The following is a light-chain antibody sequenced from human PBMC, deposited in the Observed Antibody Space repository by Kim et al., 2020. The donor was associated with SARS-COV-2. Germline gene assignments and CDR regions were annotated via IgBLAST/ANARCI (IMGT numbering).Light chain of an antibody. CDR3: QQHDNLPIT. V-gene: IGKV1-33*01. J-gene: IGKJ5*01. CDR2: DDS. CDR1: EDINSF. Sequence: ASVGTRVTITCQASEDINSFINWYQQTPGKAPKLLMYDDSNLETGVPSRFSGSGSGTHFTFTISSLQPEDIATYYCQQHDNLPITFGQGTRLEIK.